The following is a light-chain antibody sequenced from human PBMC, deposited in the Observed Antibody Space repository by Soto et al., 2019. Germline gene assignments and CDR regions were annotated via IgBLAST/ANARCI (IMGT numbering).Light chain of an antibody. V-gene: IGLV2-8*01. J-gene: IGLJ2*01. Sequence: QSALTQPPSASGSPGQSVTISCTGTSSDVGKYDYVSWFQHHPGKAPKLIIYEVSKRPSGVPDRFSGSKSGSTASLTVSGLQTEDEADYYCSSYAGTSNLLFGGGTQLTVL. CDR3: SSYAGTSNLL. CDR1: SSDVGKYDY. CDR2: EVS.